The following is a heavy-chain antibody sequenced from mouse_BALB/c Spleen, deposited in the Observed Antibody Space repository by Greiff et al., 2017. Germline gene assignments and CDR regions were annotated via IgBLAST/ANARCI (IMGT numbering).Heavy chain of an antibody. J-gene: IGHJ2*01. D-gene: IGHD1-1*01. V-gene: IGHV5-12-1*01. CDR1: GFAFSSYD. CDR3: ARHYYGYLDY. Sequence: EVMLVESGGGLVKPGGSLKLSCAASGFAFSSYDMSWVRQTPEKRLEWVAYISSGGGSTYYPDTVKGRFTISRDNAKNTLYLQMSSLKSEDTAMYYCARHYYGYLDYWGQGTTLTVSS. CDR2: ISSGGGST.